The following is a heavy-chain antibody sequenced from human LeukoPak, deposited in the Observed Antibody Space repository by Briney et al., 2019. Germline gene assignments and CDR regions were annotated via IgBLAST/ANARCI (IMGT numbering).Heavy chain of an antibody. CDR3: AKAHQSLSAAGLDY. Sequence: GGSLRLSCTASGFTFSAYAMSWVRQAPGKGLEWVSAISSSGDNTYYADSVRGPFTISRDNSKNTLYLQMNSLSAEDTAVYYCAKAHQSLSAAGLDYWGQGTLVTVSS. V-gene: IGHV3-23*01. CDR1: GFTFSAYA. J-gene: IGHJ4*02. D-gene: IGHD6-13*01. CDR2: ISSSGDNT.